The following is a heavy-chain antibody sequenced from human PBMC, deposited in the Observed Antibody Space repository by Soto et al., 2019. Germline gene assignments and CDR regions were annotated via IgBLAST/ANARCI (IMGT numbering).Heavy chain of an antibody. Sequence: EVQLLESGGGLVQPGGTLRLSCAASGFTFSSYSMNWVRQAPGKGLVWVSGISGPGTNTYYADSVRGGFTISRDNSKSTRYLQMNGLRAEETALFYCVKGRGATNWIKYYFAYWGLGTLVTVSS. CDR1: GFTFSSYS. J-gene: IGHJ4*02. V-gene: IGHV3-23*01. D-gene: IGHD1-1*01. CDR3: VKGRGATNWIKYYFAY. CDR2: ISGPGTNT.